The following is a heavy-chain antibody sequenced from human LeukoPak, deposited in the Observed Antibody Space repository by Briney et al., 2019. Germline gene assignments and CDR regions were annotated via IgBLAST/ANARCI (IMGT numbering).Heavy chain of an antibody. CDR2: IWYDGSYK. Sequence: GGSLRLSCAASGFTFTSYGMHWDRQAPGKGLEWVAIIWYDGSYKDYADSVKGRFTISRDNSKNTLYLQMNSLRAEDTAVYYCARDRQYCSSVSCYPDYFDYWGQGTLVTVSS. CDR1: GFTFTSYG. J-gene: IGHJ4*02. D-gene: IGHD2-2*01. V-gene: IGHV3-33*01. CDR3: ARDRQYCSSVSCYPDYFDY.